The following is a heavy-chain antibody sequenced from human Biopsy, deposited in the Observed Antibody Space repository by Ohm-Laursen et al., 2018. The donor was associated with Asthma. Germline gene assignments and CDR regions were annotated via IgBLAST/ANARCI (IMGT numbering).Heavy chain of an antibody. CDR2: INSVFGTT. Sequence: ASVKVSCKSLGGTFNTYVIGWVRQAPGQGLEWMGGINSVFGTTTYPQKFQDRVTITADDSTSTVYMELSGLRSEDTAVYYCVRKAGSCISRTCYSLDFWGQGTLVTVSS. V-gene: IGHV1-69*13. D-gene: IGHD2-2*01. CDR3: VRKAGSCISRTCYSLDF. CDR1: GGTFNTYV. J-gene: IGHJ4*02.